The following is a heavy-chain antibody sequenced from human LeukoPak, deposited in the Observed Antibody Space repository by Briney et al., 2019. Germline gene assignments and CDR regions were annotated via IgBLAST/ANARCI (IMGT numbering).Heavy chain of an antibody. V-gene: IGHV4-39*01. CDR3: AGAPAGGSDWLSPFDY. CDR1: GVSISSTTLY. CDR2: IYYSGTT. Sequence: SETLSLTCTVPGVSISSTTLYWGWVRQSPGKGLEWIATIYYSGTTYYNPSLKSRVTISVDTSKNQFSLKLTSVTAADTAIYYCAGAPAGGSDWLSPFDYWGQGTLVTVPS. J-gene: IGHJ4*02. D-gene: IGHD3-9*01.